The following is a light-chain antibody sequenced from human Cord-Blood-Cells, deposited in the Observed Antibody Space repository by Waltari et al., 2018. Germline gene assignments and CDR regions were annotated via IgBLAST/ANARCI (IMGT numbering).Light chain of an antibody. Sequence: QSALTQPAYVSGYPGQSLTISSTGTSSDVGGYNYVSCYQQHPGKAPKLMIYDVSNRPSGVSNRFYGSKSGNTASLTISGLQAEDEADYYCSSYTSSSTLVVFGGGTKLTVL. V-gene: IGLV2-14*01. CDR2: DVS. J-gene: IGLJ2*01. CDR3: SSYTSSSTLVV. CDR1: SSDVGGYNY.